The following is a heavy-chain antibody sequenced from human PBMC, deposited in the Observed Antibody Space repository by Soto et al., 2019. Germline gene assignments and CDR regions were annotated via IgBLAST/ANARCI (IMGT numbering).Heavy chain of an antibody. V-gene: IGHV4-59*01. CDR3: AREVAYDSSGYYYDY. CDR1: GGSISSYY. CDR2: IYYSGST. Sequence: SETLSLTCTVSGGSISSYYWSWIRQPPGKGLEWIGYIYYSGSTNYNPSLKSRVTISVDTSKNQFSLKLSSVTAADTAVYYCAREVAYDSSGYYYDYWGQGTLVTVS. D-gene: IGHD3-22*01. J-gene: IGHJ4*02.